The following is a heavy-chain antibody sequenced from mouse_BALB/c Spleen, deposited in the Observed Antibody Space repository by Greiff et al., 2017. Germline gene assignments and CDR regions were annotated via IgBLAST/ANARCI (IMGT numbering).Heavy chain of an antibody. J-gene: IGHJ3*01. D-gene: IGHD2-2*01. CDR1: GFNIKDTY. CDR3: ARGVGGYDRAWFAY. Sequence: DVQLQESGAELVKPGASVKLSCTASGFNIKDTYMHWVKQRPEQGLEWIGRIDPANGNTKYDPKFQGKATITADTSSNTAYLQLSSLTSEDTAVYYCARGVGGYDRAWFAYWGQGTLVTVSA. V-gene: IGHV14-3*02. CDR2: IDPANGNT.